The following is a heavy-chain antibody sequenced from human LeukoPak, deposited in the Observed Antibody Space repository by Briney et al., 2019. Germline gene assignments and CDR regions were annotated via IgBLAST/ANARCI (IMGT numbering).Heavy chain of an antibody. CDR3: AADQKQLQLWLWDYYGMDV. CDR2: INPTGGST. CDR1: GYTFPSYF. D-gene: IGHD5-18*01. Sequence: ASVKVSCKASGYTFPSYFMHWVRQAPGQGLEWMGIINPTGGSTTYAQKFQGRVTITRDMSTSTAYMELSSLRSEDTAVYYCAADQKQLQLWLWDYYGMDVWGQGTLVTVSS. V-gene: IGHV1-46*01. J-gene: IGHJ6*02.